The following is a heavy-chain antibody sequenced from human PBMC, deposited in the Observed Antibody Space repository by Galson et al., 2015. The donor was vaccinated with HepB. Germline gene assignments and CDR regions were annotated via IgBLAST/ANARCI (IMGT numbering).Heavy chain of an antibody. J-gene: IGHJ4*02. CDR3: ARDGSYFDSSGYDY. Sequence: YWSWIRQPPGKGLQWIAYIYNSGSSNYNPSLKSRVTISVDTSKNQFSLKLSSVTAADTAVYYCARDGSYFDSSGYDYWGQGTLVTVSS. D-gene: IGHD3-22*01. CDR2: IYNSGSS. CDR1: Y. V-gene: IGHV4-59*01.